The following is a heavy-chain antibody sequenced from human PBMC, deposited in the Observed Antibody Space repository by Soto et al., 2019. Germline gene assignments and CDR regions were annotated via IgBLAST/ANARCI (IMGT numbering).Heavy chain of an antibody. V-gene: IGHV5-51*01. CDR2: IYPGDSDS. CDR1: GYTFTTYW. J-gene: IGHJ6*02. D-gene: IGHD2-15*01. Sequence: GESLKISCEGSGYTFTTYWVAWVRQMPGKGLEWVGSIYPGDSDSRYNPSVQGQVTISADRSISIAYLQWNSLKASDTAMYFCARHKGYCSSTSCYGMDVWGQGTTVTVSS. CDR3: ARHKGYCSSTSCYGMDV.